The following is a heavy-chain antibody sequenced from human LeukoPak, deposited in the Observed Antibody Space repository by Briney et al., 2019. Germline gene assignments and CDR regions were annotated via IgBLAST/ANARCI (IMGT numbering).Heavy chain of an antibody. Sequence: GGSLRLSCAASGFTFSSYAMSWVRQAPGKGLEWVSAISGSGGSTYYADSVKGRFTISRDNPKNTLYLQMNGLRAEDTAVYYCASSLVVVVSRVDYWGQGTLVTVSS. CDR3: ASSLVVVVSRVDY. CDR1: GFTFSSYA. CDR2: ISGSGGST. V-gene: IGHV3-23*01. D-gene: IGHD2-15*01. J-gene: IGHJ4*02.